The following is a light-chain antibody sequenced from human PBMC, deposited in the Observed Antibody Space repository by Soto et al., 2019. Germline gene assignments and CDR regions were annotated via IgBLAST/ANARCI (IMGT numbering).Light chain of an antibody. CDR3: QQLNSYPPYT. CDR2: DAS. V-gene: IGKV1-9*01. Sequence: DIQLTQSPSFLSASVGDRVTITCRARQGISSYLAWYQQKPGKAPKLLIYDASTLQSGVPSRFSGSGSVTEFTLTISSLQPEDFATYYCQQLNSYPPYTFGQGTKLEIK. J-gene: IGKJ2*01. CDR1: QGISSY.